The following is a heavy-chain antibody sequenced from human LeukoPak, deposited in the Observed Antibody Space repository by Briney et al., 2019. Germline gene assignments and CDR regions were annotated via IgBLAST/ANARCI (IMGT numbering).Heavy chain of an antibody. CDR3: ALSVAAGTGY. D-gene: IGHD6-13*01. CDR1: GGSFSGYY. CDR2: INHSGST. Sequence: SETLSLTCAVYGGSFSGYYWSWIRQPPGKGLEWIGEINHSGSTNYNPSLKSRVTISVDTSKNQFSLKLSSVTAADTAVYYCALSVAAGTGYWGQGTLVTVSS. V-gene: IGHV4-34*01. J-gene: IGHJ4*02.